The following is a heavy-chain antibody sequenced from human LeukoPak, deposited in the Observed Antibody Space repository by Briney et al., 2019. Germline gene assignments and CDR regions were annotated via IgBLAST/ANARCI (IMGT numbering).Heavy chain of an antibody. CDR1: GYIFTRYG. V-gene: IGHV1-18*01. CDR3: ARAPPGNDALDV. D-gene: IGHD1-1*01. Sequence: ASVKVSCKASGYIFTRYGISWVRLAPGQGLEWMGWISAYDGNTYYAQKLQGRVTMTTDASATTAYMELRSLRSDDTAVYYCARAPPGNDALDVWGQGTMVTVSS. CDR2: ISAYDGNT. J-gene: IGHJ3*01.